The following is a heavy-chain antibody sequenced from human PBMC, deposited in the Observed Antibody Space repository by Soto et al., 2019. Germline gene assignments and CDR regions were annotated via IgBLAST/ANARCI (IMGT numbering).Heavy chain of an antibody. V-gene: IGHV4-61*08. CDR1: GFSLNTRGVG. CDR3: AREEKQLSRYGGDFDY. J-gene: IGHJ4*02. Sequence: KESGHTLVKPTQMLTLTCTFSGFSLNTRGVGVGWIRQPPGGALEWIGHIYYIGTTNYNPSLKSRVTISVDTSKNQFSLKVTSVTAADTAVYFCAREEKQLSRYGGDFDYWGQGILVTVSS. CDR2: IYYIGTT. D-gene: IGHD3-16*01.